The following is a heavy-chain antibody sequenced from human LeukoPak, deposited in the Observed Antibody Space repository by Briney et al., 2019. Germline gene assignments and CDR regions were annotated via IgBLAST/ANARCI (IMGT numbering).Heavy chain of an antibody. Sequence: ASVKVSCKASGYTFTSYGISWVRQAPGQGLEGMGWISAYNGNTNYAQKLQGRVTMTTDTSTSTAYMELRSLRSDDTAVYYCARAEMYYYDSSGYPDYWGQGTLVTVSS. J-gene: IGHJ4*02. V-gene: IGHV1-18*01. CDR2: ISAYNGNT. CDR1: GYTFTSYG. CDR3: ARAEMYYYDSSGYPDY. D-gene: IGHD3-22*01.